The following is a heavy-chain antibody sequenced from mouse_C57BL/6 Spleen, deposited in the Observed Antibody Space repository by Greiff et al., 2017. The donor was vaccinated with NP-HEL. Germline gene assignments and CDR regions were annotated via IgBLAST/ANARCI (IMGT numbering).Heavy chain of an antibody. D-gene: IGHD3-2*02. V-gene: IGHV1-82*01. CDR1: GYAFSSSW. Sequence: VQLQQSGPELVKPGASVKISCKASGYAFSSSWMNWVKQRPGKGLEWIGRIYPGDGDTNYNGKFKGKATLTADKSSSTAYMQLSSLTSEDSAVYVCARTAQAWFAYWGQGTLVTVSA. CDR2: IYPGDGDT. CDR3: ARTAQAWFAY. J-gene: IGHJ3*01.